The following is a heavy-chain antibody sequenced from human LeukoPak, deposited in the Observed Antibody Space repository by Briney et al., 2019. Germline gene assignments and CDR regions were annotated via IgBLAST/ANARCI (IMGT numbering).Heavy chain of an antibody. CDR3: ARYKMVRGVITYYYYYGMDV. D-gene: IGHD3-10*01. V-gene: IGHV4-59*01. Sequence: PSETLSLTCPVAGASISSSYWSWIRQPPGRGLEWIGYIYYGGSTNYNPSLKGRVTISVDTSKNQFSLKLSSVTAADTAVYYCARYKMVRGVITYYYYYGMDVWGQGTTVTVSS. J-gene: IGHJ6*02. CDR2: IYYGGST. CDR1: GASISSSY.